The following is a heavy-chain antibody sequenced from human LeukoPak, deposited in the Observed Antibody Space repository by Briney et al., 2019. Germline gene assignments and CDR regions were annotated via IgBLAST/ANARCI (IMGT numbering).Heavy chain of an antibody. J-gene: IGHJ3*02. Sequence: ASVKVSCKVSGYTLTELSMHWVRQAPGKGLEWMGGFDPEDGETIYAQKFQGGVTMTEDTSTDTAYMELSSLRSEDTAVYYCATPHDYGSGSRLPHDAFDIWGQGTMVTVPS. CDR3: ATPHDYGSGSRLPHDAFDI. CDR1: GYTLTELS. D-gene: IGHD3-10*01. CDR2: FDPEDGET. V-gene: IGHV1-24*01.